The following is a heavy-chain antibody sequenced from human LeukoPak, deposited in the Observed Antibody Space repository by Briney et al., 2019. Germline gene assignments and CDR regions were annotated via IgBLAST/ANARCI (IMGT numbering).Heavy chain of an antibody. V-gene: IGHV4-39*01. CDR1: GGSISSSSYY. Sequence: SETLSLTCTVSGGSISSSSYYWGWIRQPPGKGLEWIGSIYYSGSTYYNPSLKSRVTISVDTSKYQFSLKLSSVTAADTAVYYCARAGYDFWSGPTWGYFDYWGQGTLVTVSS. CDR2: IYYSGST. D-gene: IGHD3-3*01. J-gene: IGHJ4*02. CDR3: ARAGYDFWSGPTWGYFDY.